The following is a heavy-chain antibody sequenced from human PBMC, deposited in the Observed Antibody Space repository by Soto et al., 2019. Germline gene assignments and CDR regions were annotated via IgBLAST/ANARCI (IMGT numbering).Heavy chain of an antibody. J-gene: IGHJ4*02. Sequence: EVQLVESGGGLVQPGGSLRLSCAASGFTFSSYSMNWVRQAPGKGLEWVSYISSSSSTIYYADSVKGRFTISRDNAKNSLYLQMNSLRDEDTAVYYCVRDRVSGYSYGYFDYWGQGTLVTVSS. D-gene: IGHD5-18*01. V-gene: IGHV3-48*02. CDR3: VRDRVSGYSYGYFDY. CDR1: GFTFSSYS. CDR2: ISSSSSTI.